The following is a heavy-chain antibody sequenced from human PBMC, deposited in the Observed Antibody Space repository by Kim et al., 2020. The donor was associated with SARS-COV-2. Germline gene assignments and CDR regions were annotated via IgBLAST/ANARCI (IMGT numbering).Heavy chain of an antibody. CDR2: IIPIFGTA. V-gene: IGHV1-69*13. J-gene: IGHJ4*02. CDR1: GGTFSSYA. Sequence: SVKVSCKASGGTFSSYAISWVRQAPGQGLEWMGGIIPIFGTANYARKFQGRVTITADESTSTAYMELSSLRSEDTAVYYCARDVGRGVRPFDYWGQGTLVTVSS. CDR3: ARDVGRGVRPFDY. D-gene: IGHD3-10*01.